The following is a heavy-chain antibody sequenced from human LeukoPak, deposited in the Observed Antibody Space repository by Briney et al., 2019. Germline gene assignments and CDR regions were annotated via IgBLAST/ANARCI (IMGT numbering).Heavy chain of an antibody. CDR1: GGTFSSYA. D-gene: IGHD3-3*01. J-gene: IGHJ3*02. CDR2: IIPIFGTA. CDR3: ASLARVDYAFDI. V-gene: IGHV1-69*05. Sequence: SVKVSCKASGGTFSSYAISWVRQAPAQGLEWMGGIIPIFGTANYAQKFLGRVTITTDESTSTAYMELSSLRSEDTAVYYCASLARVDYAFDIWGQGTMVTVSS.